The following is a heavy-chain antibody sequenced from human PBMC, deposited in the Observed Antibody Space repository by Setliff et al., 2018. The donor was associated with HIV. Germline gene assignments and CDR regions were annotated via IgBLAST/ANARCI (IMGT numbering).Heavy chain of an antibody. V-gene: IGHV4-4*08. J-gene: IGHJ4*02. D-gene: IGHD1-26*01. CDR3: ARGPGATPSPLPYFDY. CDR2: IYTSGST. CDR1: GGSISSYY. Sequence: PSETLSLTCTVSGGSISSYYWSWIRQPPGKGLEWIGYIYTSGSTNYNPSLKSRVTISVDTSKNQFSLKLSSVTAADTAVYYCARGPGATPSPLPYFDYWGQGTLVTV.